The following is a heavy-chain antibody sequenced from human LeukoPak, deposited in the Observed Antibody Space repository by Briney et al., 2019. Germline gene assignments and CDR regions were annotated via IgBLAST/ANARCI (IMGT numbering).Heavy chain of an antibody. CDR2: IYYSGST. CDR1: GGSISSSSYY. V-gene: IGHV4-39*07. Sequence: SETLSLTCTVSGGSISSSSYYWGWIRQPPGKGLEWIGSIYYSGSTYYNPSLKSRVTISVDTSKNQFSLKLSSVTAADTAVYYCARRTLYSNPKVYYNYYYMDVWGKGTTVTVSS. CDR3: ARRTLYSNPKVYYNYYYMDV. J-gene: IGHJ6*03. D-gene: IGHD3-10*01.